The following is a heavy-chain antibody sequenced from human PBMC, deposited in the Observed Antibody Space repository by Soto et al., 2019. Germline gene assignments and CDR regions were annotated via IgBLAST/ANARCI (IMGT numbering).Heavy chain of an antibody. Sequence: SETLSLTCAVYGGSFSGYYWSWIRQPPGKGLEWIGEINHSGSTNYNPSLKSRVTISVDTSKNQFSLKPSSVTAADTAVYYCARLAGRPYYYYYYGMDVWGQGTTVTVSS. CDR1: GGSFSGYY. V-gene: IGHV4-34*01. D-gene: IGHD6-19*01. CDR3: ARLAGRPYYYYYYGMDV. J-gene: IGHJ6*02. CDR2: INHSGST.